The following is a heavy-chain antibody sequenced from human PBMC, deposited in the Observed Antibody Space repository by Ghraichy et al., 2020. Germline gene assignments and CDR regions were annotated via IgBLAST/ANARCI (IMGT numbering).Heavy chain of an antibody. J-gene: IGHJ4*02. CDR1: GYSISSDYH. CDR3: AREVSSGCEF. V-gene: IGHV4-38-2*02. CDR2: IYHSGTT. Sequence: SETLSHTCAVSGYSISSDYHWGWVRQPPGKGLEWVGSIYHSGTTYYRPSLRSRVTISIDTSKNQFSLKLRSVTAADTAVYYCAREVSSGCEFWGQGTLVTVSS. D-gene: IGHD5-12*01.